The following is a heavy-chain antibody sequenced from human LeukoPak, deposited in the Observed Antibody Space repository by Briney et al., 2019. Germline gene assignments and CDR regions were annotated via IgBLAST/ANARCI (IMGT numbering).Heavy chain of an antibody. Sequence: PGGSLRLSCAASGFTFSDYYMSWLRQAPGKGLEWVSYMSSSGDTIYYADSVKGRFTISRDNAKNSLYLQMNNLRAEDTAVYYCARANFYGEDYWGQGTLVTVSS. CDR2: MSSSGDTI. J-gene: IGHJ4*02. V-gene: IGHV3-11*01. CDR3: ARANFYGEDY. D-gene: IGHD4-17*01. CDR1: GFTFSDYY.